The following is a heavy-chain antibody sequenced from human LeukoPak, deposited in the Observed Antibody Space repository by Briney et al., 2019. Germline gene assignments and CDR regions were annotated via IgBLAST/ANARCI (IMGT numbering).Heavy chain of an antibody. V-gene: IGHV3-30*02. CDR1: GFTFRSHG. CDR3: AKPPEVGATVGYFDY. J-gene: IGHJ4*02. CDR2: IWYDGSQQ. D-gene: IGHD1-26*01. Sequence: GGSLRLSCAASGFTFRSHGMHWVRQAPGKGLEWVAAIWYDGSQQLYIESVKGRFTISRDNSKNTLYLQMNSLRAEDTAVYYCAKPPEVGATVGYFDYWGQGTLVTVSS.